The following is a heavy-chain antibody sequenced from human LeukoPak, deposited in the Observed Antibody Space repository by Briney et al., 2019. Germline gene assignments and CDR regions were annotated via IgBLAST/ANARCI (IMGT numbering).Heavy chain of an antibody. CDR2: ISGGGGST. CDR1: GFTFSSYA. V-gene: IGHV3-23*01. Sequence: PGGSLRLSCAASGFTFSSYAMSWVRQAPGKGLEWVSAISGGGGSTYYADSVKGRFTISRDNSKNTLYLQMNSLRAEDTAVYYCAKGYDFWSGYYTGDPFDYWGQGTLVTVSS. D-gene: IGHD3-3*01. J-gene: IGHJ4*02. CDR3: AKGYDFWSGYYTGDPFDY.